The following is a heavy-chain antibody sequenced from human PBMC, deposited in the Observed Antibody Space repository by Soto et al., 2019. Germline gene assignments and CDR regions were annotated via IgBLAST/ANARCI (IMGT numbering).Heavy chain of an antibody. CDR1: GFTFSSYA. CDR3: AKGPPDSSGWYVTKHHYYYYGMDV. D-gene: IGHD6-19*01. J-gene: IGHJ6*04. V-gene: IGHV3-23*01. CDR2: ISGSGGST. Sequence: PGGSLRLSCAASGFTFSSYAMSWVRQAPGKGLEWVSAISGSGGSTYYADSVKGRFTISRDNSKNTLYLQMNSLRAEDTAVYYCAKGPPDSSGWYVTKHHYYYYGMDVWGKGTTVTVSS.